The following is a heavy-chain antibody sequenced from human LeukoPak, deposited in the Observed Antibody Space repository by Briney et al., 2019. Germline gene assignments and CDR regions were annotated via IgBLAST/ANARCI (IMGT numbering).Heavy chain of an antibody. Sequence: GGSLRLSCAASGFTVSSNYMSWVRQAPGKGLEWVSVIYSGGSTYYADSVKGRFTISRDNSKNTLYLQMNSLRAEDTAVYYCARDQRYYYDSSGTYYFDYWGQGTLVTVSS. CDR3: ARDQRYYYDSSGTYYFDY. J-gene: IGHJ4*02. CDR1: GFTVSSNY. V-gene: IGHV3-53*01. D-gene: IGHD3-22*01. CDR2: IYSGGST.